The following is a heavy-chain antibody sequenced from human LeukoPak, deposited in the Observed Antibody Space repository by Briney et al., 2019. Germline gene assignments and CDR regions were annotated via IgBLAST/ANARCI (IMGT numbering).Heavy chain of an antibody. D-gene: IGHD3-10*01. CDR3: AKVAHYYGSGSYYEYYFDY. Sequence: GGSLRLSCAASGFTFSSYATSWVRQAPGKGLEWVSAISGSGGSTYYADSVKGRFTISRDNSKNTLYLQMNSLRAEDTAVYYCAKVAHYYGSGSYYEYYFDYWGQGTLVTVSS. V-gene: IGHV3-23*01. CDR1: GFTFSSYA. CDR2: ISGSGGST. J-gene: IGHJ4*02.